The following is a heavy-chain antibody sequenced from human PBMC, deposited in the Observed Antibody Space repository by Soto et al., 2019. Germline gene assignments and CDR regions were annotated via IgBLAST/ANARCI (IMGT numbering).Heavy chain of an antibody. CDR1: GFTFSRHC. CDR2: ISGTGTFI. J-gene: IGHJ3*02. CDR3: ARGSVIDTGDALDI. Sequence: EVQLVESGGGLVKPGGSLRLSCAASGFTFSRHCMNWVRQAPGKGLEWVSCISGTGTFIYYSDSVKGRFTISRDDAKSSLYLQMNSLTAEDTAVYYCARGSVIDTGDALDIWGPGTMVTVS. V-gene: IGHV3-21*06. D-gene: IGHD2-21*01.